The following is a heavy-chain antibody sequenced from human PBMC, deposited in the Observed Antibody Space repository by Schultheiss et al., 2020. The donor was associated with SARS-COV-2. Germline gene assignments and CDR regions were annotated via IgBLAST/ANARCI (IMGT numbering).Heavy chain of an antibody. J-gene: IGHJ6*03. CDR3: ARVPARGAYYYYYYMDV. D-gene: IGHD2-2*01. CDR1: GGSISSDY. Sequence: SETLSLTCTVSGGSISSDYWSWIRQPPGKGLEWIGEINHSGSTNYNPSLKSRVTISVDTSKNQFSLKLSSVTAADTAVYYCARVPARGAYYYYYYMDVWGKGAAVTVSS. CDR2: INHSGST. V-gene: IGHV4-34*01.